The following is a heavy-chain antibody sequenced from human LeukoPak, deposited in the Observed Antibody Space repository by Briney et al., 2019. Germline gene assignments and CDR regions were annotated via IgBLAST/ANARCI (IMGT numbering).Heavy chain of an antibody. V-gene: IGHV4-4*02. J-gene: IGHJ3*01. CDR3: GRAGNSNFLTVYKKGGPVVFNF. Sequence: SETLSLTCAVSGGSISSSNWWSWVRQPPGKGLEWIGEIYHSGSTNYNPSLKSRVTISVDKSKNQFSLKLSSVTAADTAVYYWGRAGNSNFLTVYKKGGPVVFNFGGKGKRVTVSS. D-gene: IGHD3/OR15-3a*01. CDR2: IYHSGST. CDR1: GGSISSSNW.